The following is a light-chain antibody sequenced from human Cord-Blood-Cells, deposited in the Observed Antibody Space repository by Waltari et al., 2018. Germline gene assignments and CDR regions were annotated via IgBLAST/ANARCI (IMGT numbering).Light chain of an antibody. Sequence: DIQMTQSPSSLSASVGDRFNITCRASQSISNYLNCYQQKPGKAPKLLIYAASSVQRWVPSRFSGSGSGTDFTLTISSLQPEEFATYYCQQSYSTPYTFGQGTKLEIK. J-gene: IGKJ2*01. CDR3: QQSYSTPYT. V-gene: IGKV1-39*01. CDR1: QSISNY. CDR2: AAS.